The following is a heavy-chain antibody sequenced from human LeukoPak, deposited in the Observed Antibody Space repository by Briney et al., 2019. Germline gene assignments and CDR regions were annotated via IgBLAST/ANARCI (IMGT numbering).Heavy chain of an antibody. D-gene: IGHD3-10*01. V-gene: IGHV4-31*03. Sequence: SETLSLTCTVSGGSISSGGYYWSGIRQHPGKGLGRNGYSYYSGSTYYNPSLKSRVTISVDTSKNQFSLKLSSVTAADTAVYYCARLYYYGSGSYYYYFDYWGQGTLVTVSS. J-gene: IGHJ4*02. CDR2: SYYSGST. CDR3: ARLYYYGSGSYYYYFDY. CDR1: GGSISSGGYY.